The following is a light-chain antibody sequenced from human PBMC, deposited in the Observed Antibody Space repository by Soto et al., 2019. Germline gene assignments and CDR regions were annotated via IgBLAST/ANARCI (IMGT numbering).Light chain of an antibody. CDR2: EVN. CDR1: SSDIGTYNL. J-gene: IGLJ1*01. CDR3: CSYAGSSTLYV. Sequence: QSALTQPASVSGSPGQSITISCTGTSSDIGTYNLVSWYQQHPGKAPKLMIYEVNKRPSGVSDRFSGSKSGNTASLTISGLQAEDEADYYCCSYAGSSTLYVFGTGPKVTV. V-gene: IGLV2-23*02.